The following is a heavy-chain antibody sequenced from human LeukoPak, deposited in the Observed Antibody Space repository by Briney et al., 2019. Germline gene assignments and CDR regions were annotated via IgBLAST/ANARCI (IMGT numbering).Heavy chain of an antibody. V-gene: IGHV3-7*01. Sequence: PRGSLRLSCAASGLTFSGQWMNWVRQAPGQGLEWVANIKYDGSEEYYADSVKGRFTISSDNAKNSLSLQMNYVRAGDTAIYYCAYTNHLTYWGQGTLVTVSS. CDR2: IKYDGSEE. D-gene: IGHD3-16*01. CDR3: AYTNHLTY. J-gene: IGHJ4*02. CDR1: GLTFSGQW.